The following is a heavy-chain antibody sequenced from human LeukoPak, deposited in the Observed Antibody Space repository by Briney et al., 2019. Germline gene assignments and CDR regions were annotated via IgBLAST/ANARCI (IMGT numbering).Heavy chain of an antibody. V-gene: IGHV1-46*01. Sequence: ASVKVTCKASGCTFTSYYMHWVRQATGQGLEWMGIINPSGGSTSYAEKCQGRVTMTRDMSTSTVYMELSSLRSEDTAVYYCARGGTMIVVVIIRQDDAFDIWGQGTMVTVSS. D-gene: IGHD3-22*01. J-gene: IGHJ3*02. CDR3: ARGGTMIVVVIIRQDDAFDI. CDR1: GCTFTSYY. CDR2: INPSGGST.